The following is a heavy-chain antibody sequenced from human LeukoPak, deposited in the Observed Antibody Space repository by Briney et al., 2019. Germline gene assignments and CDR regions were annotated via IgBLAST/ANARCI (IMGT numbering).Heavy chain of an antibody. J-gene: IGHJ4*02. CDR3: AKDSGPLSQWLVPELDY. CDR2: ISGSGGST. D-gene: IGHD6-19*01. Sequence: ETLSLTCSVSGYSISSHYCWGWVRQAPGKGLEWVSAISGSGGSTYYADSVKGRFTISRDNSKNTLYLQMNSLRAEDTAVYYCAKDSGPLSQWLVPELDYWGQGTLVTVSS. V-gene: IGHV3-23*01. CDR1: GYSISSHYC.